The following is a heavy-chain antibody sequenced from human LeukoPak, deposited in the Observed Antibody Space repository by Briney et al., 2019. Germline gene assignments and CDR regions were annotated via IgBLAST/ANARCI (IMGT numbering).Heavy chain of an antibody. CDR2: IYYSGST. Sequence: SETLSLTCTVSGGSISSSSYYWGWIRQPPGKGLEWIGSIYYSGSTYYNPSLKSRVTISVDTSKNQFSLKLSSVTAADTAVYYCAVPKYSSRWQFDYWGQGTLVTVSS. V-gene: IGHV4-39*01. CDR3: AVPKYSSRWQFDY. D-gene: IGHD6-13*01. CDR1: GGSISSSSYY. J-gene: IGHJ4*02.